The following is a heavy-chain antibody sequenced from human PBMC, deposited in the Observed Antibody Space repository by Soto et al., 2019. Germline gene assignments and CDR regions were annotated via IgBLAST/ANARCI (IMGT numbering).Heavy chain of an antibody. CDR1: GFTFSSYE. V-gene: IGHV3-48*03. CDR2: ISSSGSTI. D-gene: IGHD3-22*01. Sequence: PGGSLRLSCAASGFTFSSYEMNWVRQAPGKGLEWVSYISSSGSTIYYADSVKGRFTISRDNAKNSLYLQMNSLRAEDTAVYYCASDIGNYDSSGYFDYWGPGTNVTVSS. J-gene: IGHJ4*02. CDR3: ASDIGNYDSSGYFDY.